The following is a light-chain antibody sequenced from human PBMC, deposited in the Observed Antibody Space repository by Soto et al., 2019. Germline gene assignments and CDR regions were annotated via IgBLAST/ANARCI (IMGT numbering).Light chain of an antibody. CDR2: DSN. J-gene: IGLJ2*01. CDR1: SSNIGNNY. V-gene: IGLV1-51*01. CDR3: ATWDTSLSGVV. Sequence: QSVLTQPPSVSAAPGQKVTISCSGSSSNIGNNYVSWYQQLPGTAPKLLIYDSNKRPSGIPDRFSGSKSGTSATLGITGLQTGDEADYYCATWDTSLSGVVFGGGTKLTVL.